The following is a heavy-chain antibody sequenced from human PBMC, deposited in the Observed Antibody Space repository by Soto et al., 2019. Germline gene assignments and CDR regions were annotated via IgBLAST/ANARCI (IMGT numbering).Heavy chain of an antibody. V-gene: IGHV3-23*01. J-gene: IGHJ5*02. CDR2: ISGSGGST. D-gene: IGHD3-10*01. CDR1: GFTFSSYA. Sequence: GGSLRLSCAASGFTFSSYAMSWVRQAPGKGLEWVSAISGSGGSTYYADSVKGRFTISRDNSKNTLYLQMNSLRAEDTAVYYCAKDRRVTMVRGVIITYWFDPWGQGTLVTVSS. CDR3: AKDRRVTMVRGVIITYWFDP.